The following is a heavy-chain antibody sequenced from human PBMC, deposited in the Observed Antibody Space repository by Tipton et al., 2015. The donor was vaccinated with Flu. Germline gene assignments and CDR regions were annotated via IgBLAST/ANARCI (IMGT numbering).Heavy chain of an antibody. V-gene: IGHV4-38-2*01. J-gene: IGHJ5*02. D-gene: IGHD4-11*01. Sequence: TLSLTCAVSGDSISSDFYWAWIRQVPGKGLEWIGNIHYSGSPHYNPSLKSRVTITVDTSKNQFSLRLTSMTAADTALYYCARRDYSTYVSDPKNRFDPWGQGTLVTVSS. CDR2: IHYSGSP. CDR1: GDSISSDFY. CDR3: ARRDYSTYVSDPKNRFDP.